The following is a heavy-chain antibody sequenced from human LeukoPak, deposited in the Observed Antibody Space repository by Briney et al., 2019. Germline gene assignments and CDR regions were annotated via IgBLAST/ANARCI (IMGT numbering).Heavy chain of an antibody. V-gene: IGHV4-34*01. CDR2: INHSGIT. Sequence: PSETLSLTCAVYGGSFSGYYWSWIRQSPGKGLEWIAEINHSGITNYNPSLKSRVTISVDTSKNQFSLKLSSVTAADTAMYYCARRPQNSGSHDGPSGLDYWGQGTRVTVSS. D-gene: IGHD1-26*01. CDR1: GGSFSGYY. CDR3: ARRPQNSGSHDGPSGLDY. J-gene: IGHJ4*02.